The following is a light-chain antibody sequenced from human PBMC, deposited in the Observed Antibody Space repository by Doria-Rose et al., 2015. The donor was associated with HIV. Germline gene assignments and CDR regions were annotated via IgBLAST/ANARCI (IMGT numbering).Light chain of an antibody. CDR1: HCINSY. CDR2: GSF. CDR3: QQTYTSPST. J-gene: IGKJ1*01. V-gene: IGKV1-39*01. Sequence: ASVGGSVTITCRASHCINSYLNWYQQKPGKAPNLLIYGSFSMQGGVPSRFSGSGSGTEYTLTISNLQPEDFATYYCQQTYTSPSTFGQGTKIEIK.